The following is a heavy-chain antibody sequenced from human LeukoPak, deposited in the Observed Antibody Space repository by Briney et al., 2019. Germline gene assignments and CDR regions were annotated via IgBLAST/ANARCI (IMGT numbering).Heavy chain of an antibody. CDR3: ARAQRQWYTSDAFDI. CDR2: ISPYNGNT. Sequence: ASVKVSCKASGYTFTNYPINWVRQAPGQGLEWMGWISPYNGNTDYAQNLQGRVTMTTDTSTTTAYMELRSLRSDDTAVYFCARAQRQWYTSDAFDIWGQGTMVIVSS. J-gene: IGHJ3*02. D-gene: IGHD6-19*01. CDR1: GYTFTNYP. V-gene: IGHV1-18*01.